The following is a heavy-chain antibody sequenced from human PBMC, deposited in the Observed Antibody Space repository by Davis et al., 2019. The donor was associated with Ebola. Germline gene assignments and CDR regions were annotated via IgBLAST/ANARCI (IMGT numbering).Heavy chain of an antibody. CDR1: GFTFRTYG. CDR3: AKTRGYRLYYFEY. J-gene: IGHJ4*02. V-gene: IGHV3-43*02. CDR2: ISGNGYGT. D-gene: IGHD5-18*01. Sequence: GGSLRLSCAASGFTFRTYGMNWVRQAPGKALEWVSLISGNGYGTEYGDSVKGRFTISRDNSKNFLYLQVNDLRPEDTALYFCAKTRGYRLYYFEYWGQGTLVTVSS.